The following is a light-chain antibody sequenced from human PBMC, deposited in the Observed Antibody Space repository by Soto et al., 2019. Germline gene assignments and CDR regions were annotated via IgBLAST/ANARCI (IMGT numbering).Light chain of an antibody. CDR2: GAS. CDR3: QQYNNYPPT. J-gene: IGKJ4*01. CDR1: QGIGNY. Sequence: DIQMTQSPSSLSASVGDRVTITCRASQGIGNYLAWFQKKPGKAPKSLIYGASTLHSGVPSKFSGSRSGTDFTLTISSLQPEDFATYYCQQYNNYPPTFGGGTKVEIK. V-gene: IGKV1-16*02.